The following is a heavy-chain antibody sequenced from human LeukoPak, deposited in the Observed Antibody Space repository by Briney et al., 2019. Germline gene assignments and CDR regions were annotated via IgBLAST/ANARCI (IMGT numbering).Heavy chain of an antibody. D-gene: IGHD3-10*01. CDR3: ARDLYPTHYGSGSYFDY. J-gene: IGHJ4*02. CDR2: ISAYNGST. V-gene: IGHV1-18*01. Sequence: ASVKVSCKASGYTFTSYGISWVRQAPGQGLEWMGWISAYNGSTNYAQKLQGRVTMTTDTSTSTAYMELRSLRSDDTAVYYCARDLYPTHYGSGSYFDYWGQGTLVTVSS. CDR1: GYTFTSYG.